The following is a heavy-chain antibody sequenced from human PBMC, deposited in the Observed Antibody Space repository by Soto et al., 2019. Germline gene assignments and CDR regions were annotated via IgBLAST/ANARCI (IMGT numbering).Heavy chain of an antibody. CDR2: ISGSGGST. D-gene: IGHD6-13*01. CDR1: GFTFSSYA. J-gene: IGHJ6*02. CDR3: AKIAAAGKPQEKYYYPGMDV. V-gene: IGHV3-23*01. Sequence: GRSLRLSCAASGFTFSSYAMSWVRQAPGKGLEWVSAISGSGGSTYYADSVKGRFTISRDNSKNTLYLQMNSLRAEDTAVYYCAKIAAAGKPQEKYYYPGMDVWGQGTTVTLSS.